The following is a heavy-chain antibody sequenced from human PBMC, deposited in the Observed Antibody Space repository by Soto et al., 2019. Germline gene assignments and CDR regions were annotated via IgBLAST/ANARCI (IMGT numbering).Heavy chain of an antibody. D-gene: IGHD3-10*01. Sequence: LVKVSCKASGDTFKNCVISWVRQAPGQGLEWMGGIIPLFGTTDFAQRFQGRLTITTDESTTTAYMELSRPRSEDTATYYCAAELGFGKLSVVWGQGTTVTVSS. CDR3: AAELGFGKLSVV. V-gene: IGHV1-69*05. CDR1: GDTFKNCV. J-gene: IGHJ6*02. CDR2: IIPLFGTT.